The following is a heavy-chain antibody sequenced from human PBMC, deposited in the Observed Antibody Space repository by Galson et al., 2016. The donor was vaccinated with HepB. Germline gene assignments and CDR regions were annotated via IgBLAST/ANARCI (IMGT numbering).Heavy chain of an antibody. CDR1: GYTFTSYG. J-gene: IGHJ4*02. CDR3: ARDCSSDCVLSKDY. V-gene: IGHV1-18*01. CDR2: ISAYNGNI. D-gene: IGHD6-19*01. Sequence: SVKVSCKASGYTFTSYGISWVRQAPGQGLEWMGWISAYNGNIKNAQKFQGRVTMTTDTSTSTAYMELRSLISDDTAVYYCARDCSSDCVLSKDYWCQGTLVTVSS.